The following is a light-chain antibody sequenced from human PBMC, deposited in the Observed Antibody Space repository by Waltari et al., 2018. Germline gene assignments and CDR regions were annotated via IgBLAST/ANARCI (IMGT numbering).Light chain of an antibody. Sequence: EIVLTQSPGTLALSPGERATLSCRASQSVGRALAWYKQKPGQAARLLIYDASSRATGISDKFSGSGSGTDFSLTISRVEPEDFAVYFCQMYVRLPVTFGQGTKVEVK. CDR1: QSVGRA. CDR2: DAS. J-gene: IGKJ1*01. CDR3: QMYVRLPVT. V-gene: IGKV3-20*01.